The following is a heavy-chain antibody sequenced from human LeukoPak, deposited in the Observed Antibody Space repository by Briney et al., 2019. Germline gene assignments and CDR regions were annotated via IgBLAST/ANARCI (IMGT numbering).Heavy chain of an antibody. Sequence: PGGSLRLSCAASGFTFSSYSMNWVRQAPGKGLEWVSYISSSSSTIYYADSVKGRFTISRDNAKNSLYLQMNSLRAEDTAVYYCARDWCGMSSGWYNWFDPWGQGTLVTVSS. CDR3: ARDWCGMSSGWYNWFDP. CDR2: ISSSSSTI. D-gene: IGHD6-19*01. CDR1: GFTFSSYS. J-gene: IGHJ5*02. V-gene: IGHV3-48*01.